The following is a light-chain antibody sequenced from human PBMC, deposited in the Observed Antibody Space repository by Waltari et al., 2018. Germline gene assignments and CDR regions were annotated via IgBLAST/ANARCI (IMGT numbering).Light chain of an antibody. CDR1: QNIDTG. CDR2: ATF. J-gene: IGKJ5*01. Sequence: DILLTQSPSSVSASVGDRVTISCRASQNIDTGLAWYQQKPGKAPKLLIYATFSLQSGVPSRFSGTGSETEFTLSISSLQPDDFATYYCQQASSFLLTFGQGTRLEI. CDR3: QQASSFLLT. V-gene: IGKV1-12*01.